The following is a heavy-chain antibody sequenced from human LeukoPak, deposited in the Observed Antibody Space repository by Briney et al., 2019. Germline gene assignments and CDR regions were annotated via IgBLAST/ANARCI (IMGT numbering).Heavy chain of an antibody. CDR3: ARGPLATAFDY. Sequence: SETLSLTCAVYGGSFSGYYWSWIRQPPGKGLEWIGEINHSGSTNYNLSLKSRVTISVDTSKNQFSLKLSSVTAADTAVYYCARGPLATAFDYWGQGTLVTVSS. J-gene: IGHJ4*02. CDR1: GGSFSGYY. V-gene: IGHV4-34*01. D-gene: IGHD2-15*01. CDR2: INHSGST.